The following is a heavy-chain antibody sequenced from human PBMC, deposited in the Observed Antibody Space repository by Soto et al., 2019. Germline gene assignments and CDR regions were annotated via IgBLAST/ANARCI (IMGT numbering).Heavy chain of an antibody. CDR3: TMTTVTTWGY. CDR2: IRSKANSYAT. J-gene: IGHJ4*02. V-gene: IGHV3-73*01. Sequence: EVQLVESGGGLVQPGGSLKLSCAASGFTFSGSAMHWVRQASGKGLEWVGRIRSKANSYATAYAASVKGRFTISRDDSKTTEYLPVASLKTEDTAVYYCTMTTVTTWGYWGQGTLVTVSS. CDR1: GFTFSGSA. D-gene: IGHD4-17*01.